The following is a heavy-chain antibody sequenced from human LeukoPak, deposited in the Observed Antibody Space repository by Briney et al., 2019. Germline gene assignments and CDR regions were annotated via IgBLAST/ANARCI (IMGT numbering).Heavy chain of an antibody. J-gene: IGHJ4*02. CDR2: ISYDGSNK. V-gene: IGHV3-30*18. Sequence: GGSLRLSCAASGFTFSSYGMHWVRQAPGKGLEWVAVISYDGSNKYYADSVKGRFTISRDNSKNTLYLQMNSLRAEDTAVYYCAKERHIVATEGGYFDYWGQRTLVTVSS. CDR1: GFTFSSYG. CDR3: AKERHIVATEGGYFDY. D-gene: IGHD5-12*01.